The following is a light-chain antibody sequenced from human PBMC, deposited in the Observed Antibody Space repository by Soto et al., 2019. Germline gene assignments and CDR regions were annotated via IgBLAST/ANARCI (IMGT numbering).Light chain of an antibody. CDR3: CSYTASDIWV. CDR1: NSDVGGYNF. V-gene: IGLV2-11*01. J-gene: IGLJ3*02. Sequence: QSALTQPRSVSGSPGQSVTISCTRTNSDVGGYNFVSWYQQLPGKAPKLMISAVSQRPSGVPDRFSGSKSGNTASLTISGLQADDEADYFCCSYTASDIWVFGGGTKLTVL. CDR2: AVS.